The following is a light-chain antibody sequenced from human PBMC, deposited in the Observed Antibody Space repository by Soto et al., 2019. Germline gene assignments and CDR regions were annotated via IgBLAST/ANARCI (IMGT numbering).Light chain of an antibody. Sequence: EIVLTQSPATLSLSPGERATLSCRASQSVSSYLAWYQQKPGQAPRLLIYDASNRATGIPARFSGSGSGTDFTLTISSLEPEDFAVYYCHQRSNWPPYAFGQGTKLEMK. CDR1: QSVSSY. CDR3: HQRSNWPPYA. J-gene: IGKJ2*01. V-gene: IGKV3-11*01. CDR2: DAS.